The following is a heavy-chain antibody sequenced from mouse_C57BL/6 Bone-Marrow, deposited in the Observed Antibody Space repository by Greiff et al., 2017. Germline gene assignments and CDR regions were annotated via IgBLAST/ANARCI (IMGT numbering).Heavy chain of an antibody. V-gene: IGHV1-81*01. CDR3: ARDAYYSNYGAKDY. CDR1: GYTFTSYG. CDR2: IYPRSGNT. J-gene: IGHJ4*01. Sequence: VQLQQSGAELARPGASVKLSCKASGYTFTSYGIRWVKQSTGQGLEWIGEIYPRSGNTYYNEKFKGKATLTVDKSSSTAYMELPSLTSEGSAFYVSARDAYYSNYGAKDYEGRGTATTVTA. D-gene: IGHD2-5*01.